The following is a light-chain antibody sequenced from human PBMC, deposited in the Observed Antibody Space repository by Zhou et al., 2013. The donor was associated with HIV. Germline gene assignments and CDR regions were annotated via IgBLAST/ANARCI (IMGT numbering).Light chain of an antibody. CDR2: GAY. Sequence: AIQMTQSPSSLSASVGDRVIITCRASQGIGNDLGWYQQKPGKAPNLLIYGAYYLESGVPSRFSGSGSGTHFTLTISSLQPEDFATYYCQQLYSYPNTFGGGTKVEIK. CDR3: QQLYSYPNT. J-gene: IGKJ4*01. V-gene: IGKV1-6*01. CDR1: QGIGND.